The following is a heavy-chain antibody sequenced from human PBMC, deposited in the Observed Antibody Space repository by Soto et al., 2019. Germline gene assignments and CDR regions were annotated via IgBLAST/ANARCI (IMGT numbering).Heavy chain of an antibody. Sequence: SETLSLTCTVSGGSISSYYWSWIRQPPGKGLEWIGYISYSGSTNYSPSLKSRVNISADTSNNQFSLRLNSVTAADTAVYYCARQHYYDSSGYYTWNWGQGTLVTVSS. V-gene: IGHV4-59*08. CDR3: ARQHYYDSSGYYTWN. CDR1: GGSISSYY. D-gene: IGHD3-22*01. J-gene: IGHJ4*02. CDR2: ISYSGST.